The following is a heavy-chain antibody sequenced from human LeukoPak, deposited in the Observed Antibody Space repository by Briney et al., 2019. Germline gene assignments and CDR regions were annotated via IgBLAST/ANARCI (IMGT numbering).Heavy chain of an antibody. J-gene: IGHJ4*02. CDR2: INTNTGNP. CDR1: GYTFTSYA. V-gene: IGHV7-4-1*02. Sequence: ASVKVSCKASGYTFTSYAMNWVRQAPGQGLEWVGWINTNTGNPTYAQGFTGRFVFSLNTSVSTAYLQISSLKAEDTAVYYCVYGGKWLPFDYWGQGTLVTVSS. CDR3: VYGGKWLPFDY. D-gene: IGHD3-22*01.